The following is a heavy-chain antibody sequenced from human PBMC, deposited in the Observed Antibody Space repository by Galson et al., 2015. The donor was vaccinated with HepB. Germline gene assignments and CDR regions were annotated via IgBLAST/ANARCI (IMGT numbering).Heavy chain of an antibody. Sequence: SVKVSCKASGYTFTRYAMNWVRQAPGQGLEWMGWINTNTGNPTYAQGFTGRFVFSLDTSVSTAYLQISSLKAEDTAVYYCARDDYSSSWEASYYYYYMDVWGKGTTVTVSS. V-gene: IGHV7-4-1*02. CDR3: ARDDYSSSWEASYYYYYMDV. CDR2: INTNTGNP. D-gene: IGHD6-13*01. J-gene: IGHJ6*03. CDR1: GYTFTRYA.